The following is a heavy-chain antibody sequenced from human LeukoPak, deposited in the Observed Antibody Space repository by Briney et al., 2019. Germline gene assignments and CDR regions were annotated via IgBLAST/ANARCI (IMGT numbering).Heavy chain of an antibody. CDR3: ARGYSYYFDY. Sequence: KSSETLSLTCTVSGGSISSYYWSWIRQPPGKGLEWIGYIYSSGSTNYNPSLKSRVTISVDTSKNQFSLKLSSVTAADTAVYYCARGYSYYFDYWGQGTLVTVSS. CDR1: GGSISSYY. CDR2: IYSSGST. D-gene: IGHD5-18*01. V-gene: IGHV4-59*01. J-gene: IGHJ4*02.